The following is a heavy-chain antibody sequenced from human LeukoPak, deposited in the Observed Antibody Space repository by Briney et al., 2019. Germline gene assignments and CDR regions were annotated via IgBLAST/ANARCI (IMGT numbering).Heavy chain of an antibody. CDR3: AKANYGSGRYFDY. Sequence: GGSLRLSCAASGFTFDDYAMHWVRQAPGKGLEWVSGISWNSGSIGYADSVKGRFTISRDNAKNSLYLQMNSLRAEDTALYYCAKANYGSGRYFDYWGQGTLVTVSS. J-gene: IGHJ4*02. V-gene: IGHV3-9*01. D-gene: IGHD3-10*01. CDR2: ISWNSGSI. CDR1: GFTFDDYA.